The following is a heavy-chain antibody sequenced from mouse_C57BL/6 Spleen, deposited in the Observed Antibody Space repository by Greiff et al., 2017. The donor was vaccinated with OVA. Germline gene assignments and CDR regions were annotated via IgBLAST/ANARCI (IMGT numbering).Heavy chain of an antibody. J-gene: IGHJ2*01. CDR2: IYPGDGDI. CDR3: ARNLGFDY. V-gene: IGHV1-80*01. D-gene: IGHD4-1*01. Sequence: VNVVESGAELVKPGASVKISCKASGYAFSSYWMNWVKQRPGKGLEWIGQIYPGDGDINYNGKFKGKATLTADKSSSTAYMQLSSLTSEDSAVYFCARNLGFDYWGQGTTLTVSS. CDR1: GYAFSSYW.